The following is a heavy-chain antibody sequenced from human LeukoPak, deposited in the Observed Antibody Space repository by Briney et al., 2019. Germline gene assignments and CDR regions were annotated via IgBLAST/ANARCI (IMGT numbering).Heavy chain of an antibody. CDR1: GFTFSSYA. V-gene: IGHV3-23*01. CDR3: ARESLGGSWFDY. Sequence: GGSLRLSCAASGFTFSSYAMNWVRQAPGKGLEWVSVISGSGSSTYYADSVKGRFTLSRDNSKNMLYLQMNSLRADDTAVYYCARESLGGSWFDYWGQGTLVTVSS. D-gene: IGHD6-13*01. CDR2: ISGSGSST. J-gene: IGHJ4*02.